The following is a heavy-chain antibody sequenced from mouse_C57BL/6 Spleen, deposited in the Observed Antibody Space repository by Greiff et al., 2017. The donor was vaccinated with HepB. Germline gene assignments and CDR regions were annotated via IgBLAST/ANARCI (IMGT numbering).Heavy chain of an antibody. V-gene: IGHV3-1*01. CDR3: ARGSGYSFAY. D-gene: IGHD2-3*01. CDR2: ISYSGST. J-gene: IGHJ3*01. Sequence: ESGPGMVKPSQSLSLTCTVTGYSITSGYDWHWLRHFPGNKLEWMGYISYSGSTNYNPSLKSRISITHDTSKNHFFLKLNSVTTEDTATYYCARGSGYSFAYWGQGTLVTVSA. CDR1: GYSITSGYD.